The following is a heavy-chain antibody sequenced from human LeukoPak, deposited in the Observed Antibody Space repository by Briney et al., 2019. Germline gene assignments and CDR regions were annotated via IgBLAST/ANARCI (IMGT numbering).Heavy chain of an antibody. D-gene: IGHD5-18*01. CDR3: ASQLYSYGYYYYYGMDV. J-gene: IGHJ6*02. CDR1: GFTFSSYA. CDR2: ISYDGSNK. Sequence: GGSLRLSCAASGFTFSSYAMHWVRQAPGKGLEWVAVISYDGSNKYYADSVKGRFTISRDNSKNTLYLQMNSLRAEDTAVHYCASQLYSYGYYYYYGMDVWGQGTTVTVSS. V-gene: IGHV3-30-3*01.